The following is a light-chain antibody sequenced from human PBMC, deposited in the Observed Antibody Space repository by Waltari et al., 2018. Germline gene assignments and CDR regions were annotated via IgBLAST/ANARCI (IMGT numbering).Light chain of an antibody. Sequence: DVQLTQHPSSCSASIGYRVTITCQASQDITNYLNWYQQKPGKAPNLLIYATSNLESGVPSRFSGSGSGTLFTFTISSLQPEDIATYYCQQYDSLPLTFGPGTTVDV. CDR1: QDITNY. J-gene: IGKJ3*01. V-gene: IGKV1-33*01. CDR3: QQYDSLPLT. CDR2: ATS.